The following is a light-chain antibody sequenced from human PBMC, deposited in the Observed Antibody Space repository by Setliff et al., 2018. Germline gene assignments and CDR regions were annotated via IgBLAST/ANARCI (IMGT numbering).Light chain of an antibody. CDR3: QQYGSSSWT. V-gene: IGKV3-20*01. J-gene: IGKJ1*01. CDR1: QSVSSSY. Sequence: EIVLTQSPGTLSLSPGERATLSCRASQSVSSSYLAWYQQKPGQAPRLLMYGVSNRATGIPDRFSGSGSGTDFTLTISRLESEDFAMYYCQQYGSSSWTFGQGTKVDIK. CDR2: GVS.